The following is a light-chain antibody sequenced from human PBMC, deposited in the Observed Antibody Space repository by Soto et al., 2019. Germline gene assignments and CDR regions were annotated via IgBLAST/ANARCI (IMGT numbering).Light chain of an antibody. CDR1: QSLSSNF. J-gene: IGKJ4*01. CDR3: QQYGSSPRT. Sequence: EIVLTQSPDTLSLSPGEGATLSCRASQSLSSNFLAWYQQRPGQAPRLLIYAASSRATGIPDRFSGSGSGTDFTLTIRRLEPEDFAVYYCQQYGSSPRTFGGGTKLEIK. V-gene: IGKV3-20*01. CDR2: AAS.